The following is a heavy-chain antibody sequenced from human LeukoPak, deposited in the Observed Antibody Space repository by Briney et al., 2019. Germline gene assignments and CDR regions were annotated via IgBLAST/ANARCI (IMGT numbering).Heavy chain of an antibody. CDR1: GVSISSDNYF. Sequence: SQTLSLTCTVSGVSISSDNYFWSWIRQPAGKGLEWIGRIYTSGDTNYNPSLDSLVTISIDTSKNQFSLKLSSVTAADTAVYYCARERNDFWSGYYDYWGQGTVVTVSS. CDR3: ARERNDFWSGYYDY. J-gene: IGHJ4*02. V-gene: IGHV4-61*02. D-gene: IGHD3-3*01. CDR2: IYTSGDT.